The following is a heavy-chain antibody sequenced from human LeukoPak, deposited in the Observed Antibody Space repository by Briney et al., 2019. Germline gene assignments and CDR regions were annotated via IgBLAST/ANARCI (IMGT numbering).Heavy chain of an antibody. V-gene: IGHV4-59*01. CDR2: IYYSGST. Sequence: PSETLSLTCTVSRWSISSYYWRWIRQPPGKGLEWMGYIYYSGSTNYNPSLKSRVTISVDTSKNQFSLKLSSVTAADTAVYYCARGLGAVAGTGEYDYWGQGTLVTVSS. J-gene: IGHJ4*02. CDR1: RWSISSYY. CDR3: ARGLGAVAGTGEYDY. D-gene: IGHD6-19*01.